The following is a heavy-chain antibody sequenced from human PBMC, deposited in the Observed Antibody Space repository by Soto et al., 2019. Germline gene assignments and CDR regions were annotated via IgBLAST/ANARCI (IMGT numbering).Heavy chain of an antibody. CDR3: AKPHSSSWSYYYGMDV. Sequence: GGSLRLSCAASGFTFSSYAMSWVRQAPGKGLEWVSAISGSGGSTYYADSVKGRFTISRDNSKNTLYLQMNSLRAEDTAVYYCAKPHSSSWSYYYGMDVWGQGTTVTVSS. CDR2: ISGSGGST. CDR1: GFTFSSYA. D-gene: IGHD6-13*01. J-gene: IGHJ6*02. V-gene: IGHV3-23*01.